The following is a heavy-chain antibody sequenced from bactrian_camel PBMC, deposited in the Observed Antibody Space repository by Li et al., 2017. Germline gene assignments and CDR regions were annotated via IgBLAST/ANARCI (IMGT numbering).Heavy chain of an antibody. CDR1: GYTYSTYC. V-gene: IGHV3-2*01. Sequence: HVQLVESGGGSVQAGGSLRLSCSASGYTYSTYCMGWFRQAPGKALEWVSIIETSGSTQYVESVKGRFTISRDSAKNTLYLQMNNLTTADTAVYYCATTPSGGGRGPGTQVTVS. CDR2: IETSGST. J-gene: IGHJ4*01. D-gene: IGHD5*01.